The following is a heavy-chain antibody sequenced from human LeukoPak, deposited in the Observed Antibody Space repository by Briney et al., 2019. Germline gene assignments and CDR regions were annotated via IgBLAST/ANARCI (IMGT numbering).Heavy chain of an antibody. CDR2: IYSDDST. CDR3: ASRPRDAAALDY. CDR1: GFTVSGVY. Sequence: GGSLRLSCVASGFTVSGVYMSWVRQAPGQGLDWVSVIYSDDSTYYADSVKGRFTISRDSSKNTLNLQMNSLRAEDTAVYYCASRPRDAAALDYWGQGTLVTVSS. D-gene: IGHD6-13*01. V-gene: IGHV3-53*01. J-gene: IGHJ4*02.